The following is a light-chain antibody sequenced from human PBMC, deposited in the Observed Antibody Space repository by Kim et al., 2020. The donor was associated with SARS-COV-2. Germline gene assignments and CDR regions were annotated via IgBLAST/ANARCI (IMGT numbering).Light chain of an antibody. CDR1: EGISNY. V-gene: IGKV1-16*01. J-gene: IGKJ1*01. CDR3: QQYNSYPRT. CDR2: AAS. Sequence: DIQMTQSPSSVSASVGDRVTITCRAGEGISNYLVWFQQKPGQAPKSLIYAASSLQSGVPSRFSGSGSGRDFTLTISSLQPEDFATYYCQQYNSYPRTFGQGTKVDIK.